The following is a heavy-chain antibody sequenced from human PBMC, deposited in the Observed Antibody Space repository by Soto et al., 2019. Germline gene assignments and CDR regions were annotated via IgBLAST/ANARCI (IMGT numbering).Heavy chain of an antibody. CDR3: ARGRSGVLRFLEWLLPLDY. V-gene: IGHV1-8*01. CDR2: MNPKGGNT. J-gene: IGHJ4*02. Sequence: GASVKVSCKVSGYTLTELSMHWVRQAPGKGIEWMGWMNPKGGNTGYAQKFQGRVTMTRNTSISTAYMELSSLRSEDTAVYYCARGRSGVLRFLEWLLPLDYWGQGTLVTVSS. CDR1: GYTLTELS. D-gene: IGHD3-3*01.